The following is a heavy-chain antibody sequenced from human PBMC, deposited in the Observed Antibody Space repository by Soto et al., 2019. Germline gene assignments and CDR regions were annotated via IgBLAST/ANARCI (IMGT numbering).Heavy chain of an antibody. CDR1: GFTFGDYA. CDR3: TNHSDFWSGSNFDY. J-gene: IGHJ4*02. V-gene: IGHV3-49*03. Sequence: GGSLRLSCTASGFTFGDYAMSWFRQAPGKGLEWVGFIRSKAYGGTTEYAASVKGRFTISRDDSKSIAYLQMNSLKTENTAVYNCTNHSDFWSGSNFDYWGQGTLVTVSS. CDR2: IRSKAYGGTT. D-gene: IGHD3-3*01.